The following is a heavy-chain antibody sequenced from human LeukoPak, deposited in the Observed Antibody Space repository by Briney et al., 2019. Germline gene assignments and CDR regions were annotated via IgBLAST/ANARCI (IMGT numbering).Heavy chain of an antibody. V-gene: IGHV4-59*12. Sequence: SETLSLACTVSGGSISSYYWSWIRQPPGKGLEWIGSIYYSGSTYYNPSLKSRVTISVDTSKNQFSLKLSSVTAADTAVYYCARDRAVVTPDYYYYYGMDVWGQGTTVTVSS. CDR2: IYYSGST. CDR3: ARDRAVVTPDYYYYYGMDV. CDR1: GGSISSYY. D-gene: IGHD4-23*01. J-gene: IGHJ6*02.